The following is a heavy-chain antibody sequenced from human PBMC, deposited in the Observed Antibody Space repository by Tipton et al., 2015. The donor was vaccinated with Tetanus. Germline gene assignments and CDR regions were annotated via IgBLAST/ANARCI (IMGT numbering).Heavy chain of an antibody. D-gene: IGHD2-2*01. CDR2: FYYSGST. Sequence: TLSLTCTVSGDSISGYYWNWIRQPPGKGLEWIGYFYYSGSTNYNPSLKSRVTMSGDTSKNQFSLKLNSVTAADTAVYYCARAGQRSTSWHYWFDPWGQGTLVTVSS. V-gene: IGHV4-59*12. CDR3: ARAGQRSTSWHYWFDP. J-gene: IGHJ5*02. CDR1: GDSISGYY.